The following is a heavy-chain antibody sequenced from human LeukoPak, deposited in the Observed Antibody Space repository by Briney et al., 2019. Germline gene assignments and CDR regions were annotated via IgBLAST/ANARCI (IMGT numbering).Heavy chain of an antibody. D-gene: IGHD2-2*01. J-gene: IGHJ6*02. V-gene: IGHV4-59*01. CDR2: IYYSGST. CDR1: GGSISSYY. Sequence: SETLSLTCTVSGGSISSYYWSWIRQPPGKGLEWIGYIYYSGSTNYNPSLKSRVTISVDTSKNQFSLKLSSVTAADTAVYYCASHCSSTSCYGMDVWGQGTTVTVSS. CDR3: ASHCSSTSCYGMDV.